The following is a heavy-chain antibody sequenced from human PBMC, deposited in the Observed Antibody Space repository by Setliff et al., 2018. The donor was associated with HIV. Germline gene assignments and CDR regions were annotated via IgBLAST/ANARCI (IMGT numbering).Heavy chain of an antibody. V-gene: IGHV3-7*01. Sequence: GGSLRLSCAASGFTFSTFWMGWVRQAPGRGREWVAHIKPDGSSKKYVDSVKGRFTISRDNAKDSLYLQMHSLRAEDTAVYYCVRWGLPYGIDAWGQGTLVTVSS. J-gene: IGHJ4*02. CDR3: VRWGLPYGIDA. CDR1: GFTFSTFW. D-gene: IGHD3-16*01. CDR2: IKPDGSSK.